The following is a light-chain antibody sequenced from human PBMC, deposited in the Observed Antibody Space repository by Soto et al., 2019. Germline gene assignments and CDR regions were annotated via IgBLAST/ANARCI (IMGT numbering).Light chain of an antibody. CDR2: RAS. J-gene: IGKJ1*01. CDR3: QQYQNLWT. V-gene: IGKV1-5*01. Sequence: DIQMTQSPSTLSASVGDRVTITFRASQSISRWLAWHQQKPGQAPRLLIYRASTRATGVPARFSGSGSGTEFTLTISGLQSEDFALYYCQQYQNLWTFGQGTKVDIK. CDR1: QSISRW.